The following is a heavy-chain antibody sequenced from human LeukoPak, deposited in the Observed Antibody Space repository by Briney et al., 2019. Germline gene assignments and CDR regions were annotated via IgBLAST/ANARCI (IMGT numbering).Heavy chain of an antibody. CDR3: AKGLYMENDY. CDR2: IRYDGSNK. Sequence: GGSLRLXXXXSGXXXSSYGMHWVRXAPGKGLEWVAFIRYDGSNKYYADSVKGRFTISRDNSKNTLYLQMNSLRAEDTAVYYCAKGLYMENDYWGEGTLVTVSS. D-gene: IGHD1-1*01. CDR1: GXXXSSYG. J-gene: IGHJ4*02. V-gene: IGHV3-30*02.